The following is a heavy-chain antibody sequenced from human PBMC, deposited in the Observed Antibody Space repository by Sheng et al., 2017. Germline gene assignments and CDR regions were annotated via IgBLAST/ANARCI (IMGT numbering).Heavy chain of an antibody. CDR2: IMSESHGGHT. V-gene: IGHV3-15*01. Sequence: EVQLVESGGVLIKPGGSRCTLLCNLWIHFLIRPGWPGSARLQGRGVKWVGRIMSESHGGHTEYAAPVRGRFTISRDDSKSIVYLQMNSLNIDDTGVYYCGGLIGGTDGYWGQGTLVTVSS. CDR3: GGLIGGTDGY. J-gene: IGHJ4*02. CDR1: IHFLIRPG. D-gene: IGHD3-16*01.